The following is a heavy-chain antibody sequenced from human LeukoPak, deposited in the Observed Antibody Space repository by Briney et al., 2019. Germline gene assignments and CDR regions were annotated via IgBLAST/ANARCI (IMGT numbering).Heavy chain of an antibody. CDR1: GGSFSGYF. CDR2: INERGST. V-gene: IGHV4-34*01. Sequence: SETLSLTCAVFGGSFSGYFWSWIRQPPGKGLEWIGEINERGSTNYNPSLKSRVTISIDTSKNHFSLKLSSVTAADTAIYYCARLRSGGQVAGAYFDSWGQGTLVTVSS. D-gene: IGHD6-19*01. CDR3: ARLRSGGQVAGAYFDS. J-gene: IGHJ4*02.